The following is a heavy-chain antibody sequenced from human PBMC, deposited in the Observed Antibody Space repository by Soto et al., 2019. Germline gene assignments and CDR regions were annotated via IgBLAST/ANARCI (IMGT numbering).Heavy chain of an antibody. CDR2: IKSKTDGGTT. D-gene: IGHD3-10*01. V-gene: IGHV3-15*01. J-gene: IGHJ6*02. CDR3: TTASGWGYYYGMDV. Sequence: GGSLRLSCAASGFTVTNYGMHWVRQAPGQGLEWVGRIKSKTDGGTTDYAAPVKGRFTISRDDSKNTLYLQMNSLKTEDTAVYYCTTASGWGYYYGMDVWGQGTTVTVSS. CDR1: GFTVTNYG.